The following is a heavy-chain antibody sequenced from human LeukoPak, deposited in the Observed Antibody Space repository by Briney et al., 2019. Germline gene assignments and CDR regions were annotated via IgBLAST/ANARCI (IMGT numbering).Heavy chain of an antibody. D-gene: IGHD3-10*01. CDR3: ARGWGYYGSGSRAVYYFDY. Sequence: SQTLPLTCAISGDSVSSNSAAWNWIRQSPSRGLEWLGRTYYRSKWYNDYAVSVKSRITINPDTSKNQFSLQLNSVTPEDTAVYYCARGWGYYGSGSRAVYYFDYWGQGTLVTVSS. J-gene: IGHJ4*02. CDR1: GDSVSSNSAA. CDR2: TYYRSKWYN. V-gene: IGHV6-1*01.